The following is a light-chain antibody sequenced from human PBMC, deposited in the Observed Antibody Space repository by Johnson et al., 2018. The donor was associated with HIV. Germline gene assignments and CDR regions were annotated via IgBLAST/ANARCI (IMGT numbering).Light chain of an antibody. CDR3: GTWDSSLSSGWV. V-gene: IGLV1-51*02. CDR1: SSNIGSHY. CDR2: END. J-gene: IGLJ1*01. Sequence: QSVLTQPPSVSAAPGQKVTISCSGSSSNIGSHYVSWYQQLPGTAPKLLIFENDKRPSGIPDRFSGSQSGTSATLGIPGLQTGDEVDYYCGTWDSSLSSGWVFGTGTKVTV.